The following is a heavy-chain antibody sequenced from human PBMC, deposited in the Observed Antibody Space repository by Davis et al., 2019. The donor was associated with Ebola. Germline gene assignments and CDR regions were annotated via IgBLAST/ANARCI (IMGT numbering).Heavy chain of an antibody. J-gene: IGHJ4*02. CDR1: GGTFSSYA. D-gene: IGHD2-2*02. CDR3: ARDCPSSTSCYTYY. CDR2: IIPIFGTA. V-gene: IGHV1-69*05. Sequence: SVKVSCKASGGTFSSYAISWVRQAPGQGLEWMGGIIPIFGTANYAQKFQGRVTMTTDTSTSTAYMELRSLRSDDTAVYYCARDCPSSTSCYTYYWGQGTLVTVSS.